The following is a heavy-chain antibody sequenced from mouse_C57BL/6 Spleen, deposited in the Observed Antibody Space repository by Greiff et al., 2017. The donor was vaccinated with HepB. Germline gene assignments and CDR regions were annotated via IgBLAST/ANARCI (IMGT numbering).Heavy chain of an antibody. CDR2: IDPETGGT. D-gene: IGHD4-1*01. CDR3: PNSWFAY. V-gene: IGHV1-15*01. Sequence: QVHVKQSGAELVRPGASVTLSCKASGYTFTDYEMHWVKQTPVHGLEWIGAIDPETGGTAYNQKFKGKAILTADKSSSTAYMELRSLTSEDSAVYYCPNSWFAYWGQGTLVTVSA. CDR1: GYTFTDYE. J-gene: IGHJ3*01.